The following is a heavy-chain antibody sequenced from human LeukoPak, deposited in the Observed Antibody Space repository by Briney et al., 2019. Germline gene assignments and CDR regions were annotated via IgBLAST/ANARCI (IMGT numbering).Heavy chain of an antibody. CDR1: GGSISSYF. D-gene: IGHD5-18*01. CDR2: IYKSGST. CDR3: AREGNSYGYRPVDY. Sequence: SETLSLTCTVSGGSISSYFWTWIRQPPGKGLEWIGYIYKSGSTIYNPSLKSRLTISLDTSKNQFSLKLSSVTAADTAMYYCAREGNSYGYRPVDYWGQGTLVTVPS. V-gene: IGHV4-59*01. J-gene: IGHJ4*02.